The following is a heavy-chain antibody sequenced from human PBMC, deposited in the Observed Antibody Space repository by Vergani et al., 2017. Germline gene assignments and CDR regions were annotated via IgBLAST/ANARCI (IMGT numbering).Heavy chain of an antibody. CDR2: IYHSGST. J-gene: IGHJ4*02. D-gene: IGHD6-13*01. CDR3: AIAAAGYLFDY. CDR1: GDSISSGYY. Sequence: QVQLQESGPGLVKPSETLSLTCAVSGDSISSGYYWGWIRQPPGKGLEWIGSIYHSGSTYYNPSLKSRVTISVDTSKNQFSLKLSSVTAADTAVYYCAIAAAGYLFDYWGQGTLVTVSS. V-gene: IGHV4-38-2*01.